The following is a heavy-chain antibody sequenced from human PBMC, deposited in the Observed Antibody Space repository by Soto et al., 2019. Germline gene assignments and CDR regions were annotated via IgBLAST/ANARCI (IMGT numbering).Heavy chain of an antibody. CDR1: GGSISSSSYY. J-gene: IGHJ5*02. CDR2: IYYSGST. Sequence: QLQLQESGPGLVKPSETLSPTCTVSGGSISSSSYYWGWIRQPPGKGLEWIGSIYYSGSTYYSASLKSRVTISVDTSKNQFSLKLSSVIAADTAVYFCARSNEDTVAVGGWFDPWGQGTLVTVSS. D-gene: IGHD2-15*01. CDR3: ARSNEDTVAVGGWFDP. V-gene: IGHV4-39*01.